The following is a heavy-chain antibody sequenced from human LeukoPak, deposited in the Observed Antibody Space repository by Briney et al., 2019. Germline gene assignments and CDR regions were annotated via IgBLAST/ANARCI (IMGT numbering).Heavy chain of an antibody. D-gene: IGHD3-3*01. V-gene: IGHV4-59*08. CDR2: NYYSGSS. Sequence: SETLSLTCTVSGGSISTYYWSWIRQPPGKGLEWIGYNYYSGSSTPHPSLKSRVTISVDTSKKQFSLRLRSVTAADTAVYYCARHGGSGSFDYWGQGTLVTVSS. CDR3: ARHGGSGSFDY. J-gene: IGHJ4*02. CDR1: GGSISTYY.